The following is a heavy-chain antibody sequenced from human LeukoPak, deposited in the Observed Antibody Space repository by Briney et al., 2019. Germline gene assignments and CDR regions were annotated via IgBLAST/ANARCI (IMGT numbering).Heavy chain of an antibody. Sequence: SETLSLTCSVSGGSISSRSHYWGWIRQSPGKGLEWIGTIYYSGTTFYNPSLQGRVSISVDTSRNQFSLRLNSVTAADTAVYYCARRNDYDFWSGNQYYFDYWGQGTLVTVSS. V-gene: IGHV4-39*01. J-gene: IGHJ4*02. CDR3: ARRNDYDFWSGNQYYFDY. CDR2: IYYSGTT. CDR1: GGSISSRSHY. D-gene: IGHD3-3*01.